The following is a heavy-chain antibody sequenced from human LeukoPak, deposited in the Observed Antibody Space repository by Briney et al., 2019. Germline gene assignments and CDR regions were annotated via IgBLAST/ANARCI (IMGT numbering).Heavy chain of an antibody. CDR3: ARSPDYDFLTGYYFDY. Sequence: GESLKISCKGSGYSFTSNWIGWVRQMPGKGLEWMGIIYPGDSDTRYSPSFQGQVTISADKSIRTAYLQWSSLKASDTAMYYCARSPDYDFLTGYYFDYWGQGTLVTVSS. V-gene: IGHV5-51*01. J-gene: IGHJ4*02. CDR2: IYPGDSDT. D-gene: IGHD3-9*01. CDR1: GYSFTSNW.